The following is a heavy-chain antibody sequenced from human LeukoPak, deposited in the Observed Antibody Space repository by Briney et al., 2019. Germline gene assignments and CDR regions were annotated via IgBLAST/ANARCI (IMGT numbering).Heavy chain of an antibody. V-gene: IGHV4-59*01. Sequence: SETLSLTCTVSGGSISSYYWSWIRQPPGKGLEWIGYIYYSGSTNYNPSLKSRVTISVDTSKNQFSLKLSSVTAAGTAVYYCARDMAVAGTYYYYGMDVWGQGTTVTVSS. D-gene: IGHD6-19*01. CDR1: GGSISSYY. J-gene: IGHJ6*02. CDR2: IYYSGST. CDR3: ARDMAVAGTYYYYGMDV.